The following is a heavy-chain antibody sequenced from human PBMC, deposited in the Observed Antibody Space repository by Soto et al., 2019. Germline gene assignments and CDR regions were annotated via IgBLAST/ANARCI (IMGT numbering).Heavy chain of an antibody. CDR3: ARGDYDDSSGYFAEYFQH. J-gene: IGHJ1*01. V-gene: IGHV1-2*04. CDR1: GYTFTGYY. D-gene: IGHD3-22*01. Sequence: ASVKVSCKASGYTFTGYYMHWVRQAPGQGLEWMGWINPNSGGTNYAQKFQGWVTMTRDTSISTAYMELSRLRSDDTAVYYCARGDYDDSSGYFAEYFQHWGKGTLVTVAS. CDR2: INPNSGGT.